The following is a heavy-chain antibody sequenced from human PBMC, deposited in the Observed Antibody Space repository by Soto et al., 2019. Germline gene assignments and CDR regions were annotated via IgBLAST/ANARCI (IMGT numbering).Heavy chain of an antibody. D-gene: IGHD4-17*01. V-gene: IGHV4-31*03. CDR3: ARKATVTTCFDY. CDR2: IYYSGST. J-gene: IGHJ4*02. CDR1: GGSISSSNYY. Sequence: SETLSLTCTVSGGSISSSNYYWSWIRQHPGKGLEWIGYIYYSGSTYYNPSLKSRVTISVDTSKNQFSLKLSSVTAADTAVYYCARKATVTTCFDYWGQGTLVTVSS.